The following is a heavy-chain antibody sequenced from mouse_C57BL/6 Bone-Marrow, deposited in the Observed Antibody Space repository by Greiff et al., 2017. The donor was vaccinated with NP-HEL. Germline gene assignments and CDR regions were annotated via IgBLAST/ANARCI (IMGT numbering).Heavy chain of an antibody. V-gene: IGHV1-7*01. CDR2: INPSSGYT. Sequence: QLKQSGAELAKPGASVKLSCKASGYTFTSYWMHWVKQRPGQGLEWIGYINPSSGYTKYNQKFKDKATLTADKSSSTAYMQLSSLTYEDSAVYYCARWGNYYGSSYGTAWFAYWGQGTLVTVSA. D-gene: IGHD1-1*01. J-gene: IGHJ3*01. CDR1: GYTFTSYW. CDR3: ARWGNYYGSSYGTAWFAY.